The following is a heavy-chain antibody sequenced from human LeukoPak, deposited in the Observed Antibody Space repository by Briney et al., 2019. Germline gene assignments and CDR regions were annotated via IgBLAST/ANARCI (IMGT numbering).Heavy chain of an antibody. CDR2: INPNSGGT. J-gene: IGHJ6*02. CDR1: GYTFTGYY. D-gene: IGHD3-22*01. V-gene: IGHV1-2*02. Sequence: ASVKVSCKASGYTFTGYYMHWVRQAPGQGLEWMGWINPNSGGTSYAQKFQGRVTMTRDTSISTAYMELSRLRSDDTAVYYCARDENPIEYYYDSSIGMDVWGQGTTVTVSS. CDR3: ARDENPIEYYYDSSIGMDV.